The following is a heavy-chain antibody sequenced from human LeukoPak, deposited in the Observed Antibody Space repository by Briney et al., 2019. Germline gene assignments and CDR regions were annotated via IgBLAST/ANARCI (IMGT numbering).Heavy chain of an antibody. D-gene: IGHD2-2*01. J-gene: IGHJ4*02. V-gene: IGHV3-23*01. CDR2: ISSSGGST. Sequence: GGSLRLSCTASGFTFSDSAMSWVRQAPGKGLEWVSLISSSGGSTYYSDSVKGRFSISRDDSKNTLFLQMDSLRAEDTAVYYCGKDIQLSYWGQGILVTVSS. CDR1: GFTFSDSA. CDR3: GKDIQLSY.